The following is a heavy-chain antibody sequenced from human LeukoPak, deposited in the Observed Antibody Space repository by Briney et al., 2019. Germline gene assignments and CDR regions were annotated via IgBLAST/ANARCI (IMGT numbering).Heavy chain of an antibody. V-gene: IGHV3-23*01. CDR2: ISGSGGST. CDR1: GFTFSSYA. D-gene: IGHD6-19*01. J-gene: IGHJ4*02. CDR3: AKLCTRAVAASN. Sequence: GGSLRLSCAASGFTFSSYAMSWIRQAPGKGLEWVSAISGSGGSTYYADSVKGRFTISRDNSKDTLYLQMNSLRAEDTAVYYCAKLCTRAVAASNWGQGTLVTVSS.